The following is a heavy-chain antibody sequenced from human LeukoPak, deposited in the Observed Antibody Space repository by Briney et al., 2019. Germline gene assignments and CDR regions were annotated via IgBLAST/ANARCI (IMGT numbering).Heavy chain of an antibody. CDR2: IYPGDSDT. CDR1: GYSFTSYW. CDR3: ARQSSDSDYGSGSLDY. V-gene: IGHV5-51*01. Sequence: GESLKISCKGSGYSFTSYWIGWVRQMPGKGLEWMGIIYPGDSDTRYSPSFQGQVTISADKSISTAYLQWSSLKASDTAMSYCARQSSDSDYGSGSLDYWGQGTLVTVSS. J-gene: IGHJ4*02. D-gene: IGHD3-10*01.